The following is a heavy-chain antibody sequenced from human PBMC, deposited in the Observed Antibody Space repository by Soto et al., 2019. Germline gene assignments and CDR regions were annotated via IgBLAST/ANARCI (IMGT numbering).Heavy chain of an antibody. D-gene: IGHD2-15*01. CDR3: AXDSRXXXASTXLGVGYFDY. CDR2: IIPIFGTA. V-gene: IGHV1-69*13. J-gene: IGHJ4*02. Sequence: SVKVSCKASGGTFSSYAISWVRQAPGQGLEWMGGIIPIFGTANYAQKFQGRVTITADESTSTAYMELSSLRSEDTAVYYCAXDSRXXXASTXLGVGYFDYWGQGTLVTVSS. CDR1: GGTFSSYA.